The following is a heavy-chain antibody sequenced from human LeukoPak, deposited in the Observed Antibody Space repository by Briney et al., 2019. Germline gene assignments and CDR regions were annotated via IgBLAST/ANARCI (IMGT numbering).Heavy chain of an antibody. CDR3: ARGRGDLDAFDI. V-gene: IGHV4-59*02. CDR1: GGSVSSYY. J-gene: IGHJ3*02. D-gene: IGHD2-21*02. Sequence: SETLSLTCPVSGGSVSSYYWRWIRQPPGKGLEWIGYIYYSGSTNYNPSLKSRVTISVDTSKNQSSLKLSSVTAADTAVYYCARGRGDLDAFDIWGQGTMVTVSS. CDR2: IYYSGST.